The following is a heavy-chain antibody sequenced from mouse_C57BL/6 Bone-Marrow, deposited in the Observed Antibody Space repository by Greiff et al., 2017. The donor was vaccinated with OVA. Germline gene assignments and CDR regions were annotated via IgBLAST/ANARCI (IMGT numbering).Heavy chain of an antibody. V-gene: IGHV5-17*01. CDR3: ARGGTTVVAPYWYFDV. D-gene: IGHD1-1*01. CDR1: GFTFSDYG. CDR2: ISSGSSTI. Sequence: DVHLVESGGGLVKPGGSLKLSCAASGFTFSDYGMHWVRQAPEKGLEWVAYISSGSSTIYYADTVKGRFTISRDNAKNTLFLQMTSLRSEDTAMYYCARGGTTVVAPYWYFDVWGTGTTVTVSS. J-gene: IGHJ1*03.